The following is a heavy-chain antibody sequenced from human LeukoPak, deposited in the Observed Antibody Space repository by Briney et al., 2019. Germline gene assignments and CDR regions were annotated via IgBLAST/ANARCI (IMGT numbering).Heavy chain of an antibody. J-gene: IGHJ3*02. D-gene: IGHD1-7*01. Sequence: WVRQAPGKGLEWVSGINWDGGSTGYADSVKGRFTISRDNAKNSLYLQMNSLRVEDTALYYCARDALELTNNAFDIWGLGTMVTVSS. V-gene: IGHV3-20*03. CDR3: ARDALELTNNAFDI. CDR2: INWDGGST.